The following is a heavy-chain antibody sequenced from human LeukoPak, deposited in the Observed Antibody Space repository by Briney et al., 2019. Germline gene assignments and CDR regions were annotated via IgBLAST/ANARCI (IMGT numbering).Heavy chain of an antibody. D-gene: IGHD1-14*01. CDR2: IGPTGSDR. J-gene: IGHJ4*02. CDR3: ATETNGRHYDY. CDR1: GLTFSTSG. V-gene: IGHV3-21*06. Sequence: GGSLRLSCTASGLTFSTSGFNWVRQAPGKGLEWVASIGPTGSDRYHADSIKGRFTISRDNANNFLYLQMNSLRAEDTAVYYCATETNGRHYDYWGQGTLLTVSS.